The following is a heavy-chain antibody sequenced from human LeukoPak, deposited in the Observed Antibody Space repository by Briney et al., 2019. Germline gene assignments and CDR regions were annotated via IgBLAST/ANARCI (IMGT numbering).Heavy chain of an antibody. D-gene: IGHD6-19*01. J-gene: IGHJ4*02. Sequence: SETLSLTCTVSGGSIGSSSYYWGWIRQPPGKGLEWIGSIYYSGSTYYNPSPKSRVTISVDTSKNQFSLKLSSVTAADTAVYYCARHLTSGWYEFDYWGQGTLVTASS. CDR3: ARHLTSGWYEFDY. V-gene: IGHV4-39*01. CDR1: GGSIGSSSYY. CDR2: IYYSGST.